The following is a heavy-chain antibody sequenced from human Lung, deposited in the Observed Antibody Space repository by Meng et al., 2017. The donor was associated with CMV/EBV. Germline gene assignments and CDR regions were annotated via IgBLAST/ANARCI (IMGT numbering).Heavy chain of an antibody. Sequence: SVKVSXKTSGFNFYGFYIHWVRRAPGQGLEWMGRINPKNGDPKYAQRFEGRVSMTTDTSITTVYMELRSLRSDDTAFYYCTRRPLGSTRPFDYWGQGTXVTVSS. CDR1: GFNFYGFY. CDR2: INPKNGDP. CDR3: TRRPLGSTRPFDY. V-gene: IGHV1-2*06. J-gene: IGHJ4*02. D-gene: IGHD1-26*01.